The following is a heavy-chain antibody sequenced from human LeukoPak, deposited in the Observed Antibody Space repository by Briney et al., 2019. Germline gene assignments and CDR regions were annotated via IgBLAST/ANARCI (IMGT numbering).Heavy chain of an antibody. CDR3: ARDNGEQDY. J-gene: IGHJ4*02. D-gene: IGHD3-10*01. V-gene: IGHV4-39*07. Sequence: PSETLSLTCTVSGGSISSSSYYWGWIRQPPGKGLGWIGSIYYSGSTYYNPSLKSRVTISVDTSKNQFSLKLSSVTAADTAVYYCARDNGEQDYWGQGTLVTVSS. CDR2: IYYSGST. CDR1: GGSISSSSYY.